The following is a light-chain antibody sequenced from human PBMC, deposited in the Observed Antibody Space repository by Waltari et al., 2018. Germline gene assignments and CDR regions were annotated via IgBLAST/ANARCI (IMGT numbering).Light chain of an antibody. Sequence: EIVMTQSPATLSVSPGDRATLSCRAIQSVKSNLALYQQRHGQTPGLLLYGASSRARGVPDRFSGSGSGTDFNLTISSLQSEDFAVYYCQEYQTWLRGTFGQGTKVDIK. CDR1: QSVKSN. V-gene: IGKV3-15*01. CDR2: GAS. J-gene: IGKJ1*01. CDR3: QEYQTWLRGT.